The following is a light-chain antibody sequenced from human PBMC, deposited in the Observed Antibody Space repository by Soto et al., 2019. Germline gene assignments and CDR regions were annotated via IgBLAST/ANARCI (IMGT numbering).Light chain of an antibody. CDR3: QSYDNNNRV. Sequence: NFMLTQPHSVSESPGKTVTFSCTRSSGSIASTYVQWYQQRPGSAPTTVIYEYKERPSGVPDRFSGSIDSSSNSASLTISGLKTEDEADYYCQSYDNNNRVFGGGTQLTVL. V-gene: IGLV6-57*04. CDR2: EYK. CDR1: SGSIASTY. J-gene: IGLJ7*01.